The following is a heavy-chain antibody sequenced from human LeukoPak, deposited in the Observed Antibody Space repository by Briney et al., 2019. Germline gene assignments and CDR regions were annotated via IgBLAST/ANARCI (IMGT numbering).Heavy chain of an antibody. V-gene: IGHV3-20*01. CDR3: ARGSYSSSSEYFYNHYGMDV. Sequence: PGGSLRLSCAASGFTFSSYWMSWVRQAPGKGLEWVSGINWNGGSIGYVDSVKGRFTISRDNAKKSLYLQMNSLRVEDTALYHCARGSYSSSSEYFYNHYGMDVWGQGTTVIVSS. CDR1: GFTFSSYW. D-gene: IGHD6-6*01. CDR2: INWNGGSI. J-gene: IGHJ6*02.